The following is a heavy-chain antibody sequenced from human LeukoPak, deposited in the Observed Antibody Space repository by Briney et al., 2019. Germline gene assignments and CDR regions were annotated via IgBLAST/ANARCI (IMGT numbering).Heavy chain of an antibody. J-gene: IGHJ5*02. V-gene: IGHV4-30-2*01. CDR3: ARPVTTGWFDP. Sequence: SETLSLTCTVSGGSISSGGYYWSWIRQPPGKGLEWIGYIYHSGSTYYNPSLKSRVTISVDRSKNQFSLKLSSVTAADTAVYYCARPVTTGWFDPWGQGTLVTVSS. D-gene: IGHD4-11*01. CDR2: IYHSGST. CDR1: GGSISSGGYY.